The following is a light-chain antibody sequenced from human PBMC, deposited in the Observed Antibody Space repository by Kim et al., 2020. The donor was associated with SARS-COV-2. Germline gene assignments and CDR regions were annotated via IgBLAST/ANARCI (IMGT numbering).Light chain of an antibody. V-gene: IGLV3-21*01. J-gene: IGLJ3*02. CDR2: HDS. CDR1: NIGSKS. Sequence: SYELTQPPSVSVAPGKTARISCGENNIGSKSVHWYQQKPGQAPVLVIYHDSDRPSGIPERFSGSNSGDTATLTISRVEAGDGADYYCQVWDTTSDLAVFGGGTRRTVL. CDR3: QVWDTTSDLAV.